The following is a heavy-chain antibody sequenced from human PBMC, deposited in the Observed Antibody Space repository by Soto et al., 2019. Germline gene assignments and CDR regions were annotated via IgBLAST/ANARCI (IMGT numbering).Heavy chain of an antibody. Sequence: CGSLRLSCATSGFTFDDYGMSWVRQTPGRGLEWVSGINWNGGSSGYADSVKGRFTISRDNAKNSLYLQMSSLRAEDTALYYCARDLSTMIVVAPKYFDYWGQGTLVTVSS. D-gene: IGHD3-22*01. CDR2: INWNGGSS. V-gene: IGHV3-20*04. J-gene: IGHJ4*02. CDR3: ARDLSTMIVVAPKYFDY. CDR1: GFTFDDYG.